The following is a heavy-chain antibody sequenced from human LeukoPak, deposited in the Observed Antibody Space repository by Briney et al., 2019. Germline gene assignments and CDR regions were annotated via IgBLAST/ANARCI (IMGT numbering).Heavy chain of an antibody. J-gene: IGHJ4*02. Sequence: SETQSLTCTVSGASISPYYWSWIRQAPGKGLEWIGYIHYTGTTNYNPSLKSRVSISVDTSKKQFSLRLSSVTAADTAVYYCARGHYGPGIGTYPNWGQGTLVTVSA. CDR1: GASISPYY. CDR2: IHYTGTT. D-gene: IGHD3-10*01. V-gene: IGHV4-59*01. CDR3: ARGHYGPGIGTYPN.